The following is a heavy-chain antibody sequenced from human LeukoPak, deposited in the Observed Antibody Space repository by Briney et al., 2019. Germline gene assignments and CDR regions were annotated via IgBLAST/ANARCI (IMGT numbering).Heavy chain of an antibody. CDR2: INHSGGT. D-gene: IGHD3-16*01. CDR1: GGSFSGYY. Sequence: SETLSLTCAIYGGSFSGYYWNWIRQPPGKGLEWIGEINHSGGTKYNPSLKSRVTISVDTSKNQFSLKLSSVTAADTAMYYCARVKDPGGYYYYYMDVWGKGTTVTVSS. V-gene: IGHV4-34*01. J-gene: IGHJ6*03. CDR3: ARVKDPGGYYYYYMDV.